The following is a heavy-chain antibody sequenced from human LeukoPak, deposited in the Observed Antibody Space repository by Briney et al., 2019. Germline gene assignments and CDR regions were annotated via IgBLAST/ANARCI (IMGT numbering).Heavy chain of an antibody. Sequence: GGSLRLSCAASGFTVSSNYMSWVRQAPGKGLEWVSVIYSGGSTYYADSVKGRFTISRDNSKNTLYLQMNSLRAEDTAVYYCARDLVATGLDAFDIWGQGTMVTVSS. CDR2: IYSGGST. J-gene: IGHJ3*02. D-gene: IGHD5-12*01. CDR1: GFTVSSNY. CDR3: ARDLVATGLDAFDI. V-gene: IGHV3-53*01.